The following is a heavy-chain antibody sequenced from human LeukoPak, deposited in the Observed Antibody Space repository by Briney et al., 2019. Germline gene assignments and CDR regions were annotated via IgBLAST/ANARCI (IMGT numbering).Heavy chain of an antibody. CDR3: ARAGRGLRYFDWLTYDY. CDR2: ISSSSRYI. J-gene: IGHJ4*02. Sequence: PGGSLRLSCAASGFNFNRYSMSWVRQAPGKGLEWVSSISSSSRYIYDADSLKGRFTISRDNAKNTQYLQMNSLRAEDTAVYYCARAGRGLRYFDWLTYDYWGQGTLVTVSS. D-gene: IGHD3-9*01. CDR1: GFNFNRYS. V-gene: IGHV3-21*01.